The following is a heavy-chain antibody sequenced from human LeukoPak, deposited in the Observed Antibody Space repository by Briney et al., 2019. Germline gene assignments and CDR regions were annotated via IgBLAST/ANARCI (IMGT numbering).Heavy chain of an antibody. CDR3: AKRPDCSTTNCFRFEY. J-gene: IGHJ4*02. V-gene: IGHV3-23*01. CDR1: GFTFSTYA. Sequence: QPGGSLRLSCAASGFTFSTYAMSWVRQAPGQGLEWVSSISGDDGSTYYAESVKGRFTISRDNSKNTLYLQMNSLRAEDTAVYYCAKRPDCSTTNCFRFEYWGQGTLVTVSS. D-gene: IGHD2-2*01. CDR2: ISGDDGST.